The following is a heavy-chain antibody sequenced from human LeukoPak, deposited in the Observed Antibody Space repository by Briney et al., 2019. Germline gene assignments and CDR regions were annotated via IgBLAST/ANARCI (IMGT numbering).Heavy chain of an antibody. CDR2: IYHSGST. J-gene: IGHJ4*02. Sequence: SETLSLTCTVSGYSISSGYYWGRIRQPPGKGLECIGSIYHSGSTYYNPSLKSRVTISVDTSKNQFSLRLSSVTAADTAVYYCARASHDYGDYSHFDYWGQGTLVTVSS. V-gene: IGHV4-38-2*02. D-gene: IGHD4-17*01. CDR3: ARASHDYGDYSHFDY. CDR1: GYSISSGYY.